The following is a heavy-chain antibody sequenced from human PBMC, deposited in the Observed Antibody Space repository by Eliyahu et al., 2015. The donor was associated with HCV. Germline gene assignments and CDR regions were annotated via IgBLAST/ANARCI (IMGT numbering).Heavy chain of an antibody. CDR2: MYMTGTT. Sequence: QVQLQESGPGLVKPSETLSLTCTVSGGSFSSHYWSWVRQPAGKGLEWIGRMYMTGTTNHNPSLKSRVTMSVDTSKNQFSLRLSSVTAADTAVYYCAGDRGWADKGQGFDSWGQGTLVTVSS. D-gene: IGHD3-10*01. J-gene: IGHJ4*02. CDR3: AGDRGWADKGQGFDS. CDR1: GGSFSSHY. V-gene: IGHV4-4*07.